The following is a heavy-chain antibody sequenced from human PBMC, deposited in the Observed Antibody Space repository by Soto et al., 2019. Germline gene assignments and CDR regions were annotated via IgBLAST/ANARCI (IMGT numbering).Heavy chain of an antibody. V-gene: IGHV4-39*01. CDR2: IYYSGST. CDR1: GGSISSSSYY. D-gene: IGHD1-26*01. CDR3: ARLGMDYYYYYMDV. J-gene: IGHJ6*03. Sequence: SETLSLTCAVSGGSISSSSYYWGWIRQPPGKGLEWIGSIYYSGSTYYNPSLKSRVTISVDTSKNQFSLKLSSVTAADTAVYYCARLGMDYYYYYMDVWGKGTTVTVSS.